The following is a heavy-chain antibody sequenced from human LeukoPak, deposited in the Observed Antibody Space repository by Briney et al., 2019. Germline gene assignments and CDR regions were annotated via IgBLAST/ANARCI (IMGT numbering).Heavy chain of an antibody. CDR1: GFTFNNYA. J-gene: IGHJ4*02. V-gene: IGHV3-23*01. D-gene: IGHD3-22*01. CDR3: AKRSSTSSGYFDF. CDR2: ITGSGAST. Sequence: GGPLRLSCAASGFTFNNYAMTWVRQAPGKGLEWVSAITGSGASTNYADSVKGRFTISRDNSRNTIYLQMNSLRAEDTAIYYCAKRSSTSSGYFDFWGRGTLVTVSS.